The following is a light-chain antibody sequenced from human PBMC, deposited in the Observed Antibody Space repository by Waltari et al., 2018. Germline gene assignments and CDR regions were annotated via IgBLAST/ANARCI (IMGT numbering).Light chain of an antibody. CDR1: TGALPSGFY. CDR2: STN. CDR3: LLYYGGAQV. V-gene: IGLV7-43*01. Sequence: QPVVTQEPSLTVSPGGTVPLPCASSTGALPSGFYQSWFQQKPGQPPRALMYSTNNKHSWTPARFSGSLLGGKAALTLSGVQVEDEAEYYCLLYYGGAQVFGGGTKLTVL. J-gene: IGLJ3*02.